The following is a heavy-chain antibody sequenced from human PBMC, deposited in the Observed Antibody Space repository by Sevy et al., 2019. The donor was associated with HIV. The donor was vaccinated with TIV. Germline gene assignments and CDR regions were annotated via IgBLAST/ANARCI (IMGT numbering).Heavy chain of an antibody. J-gene: IGHJ4*02. CDR3: ASVRYTRGVEYFDY. Sequence: GGSLRLSCAASGFTFSDYYMSWIRQAPGKGLEWISYISNRSTYTNYADSMKGRFTISRDNAKNSLYLQMNTLRAEDTAVYYCASVRYTRGVEYFDYWGQGTLVTVSS. CDR1: GFTFSDYY. V-gene: IGHV3-11*06. CDR2: ISNRSTYT. D-gene: IGHD6-19*01.